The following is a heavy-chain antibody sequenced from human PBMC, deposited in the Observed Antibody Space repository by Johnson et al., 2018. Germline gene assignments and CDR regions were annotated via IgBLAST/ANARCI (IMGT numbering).Heavy chain of an antibody. CDR3: AKDFDYYGSGALHNDAFDI. Sequence: VQLVESEGGLVQPGRSLRLSCAASGFTFDDSALHWVRQAPGKGLEWVSGIRWHSDTIGYADSVKGRVTISRDNAKNPLYLQMNSLRPEDTALYHRAKDFDYYGSGALHNDAFDIWGQGTIVTVSS. CDR1: GFTFDDSA. V-gene: IGHV3-9*01. CDR2: IRWHSDTI. J-gene: IGHJ3*02. D-gene: IGHD3-10*01.